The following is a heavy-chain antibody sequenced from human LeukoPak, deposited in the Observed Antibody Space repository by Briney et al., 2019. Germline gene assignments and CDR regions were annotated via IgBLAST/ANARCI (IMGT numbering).Heavy chain of an antibody. CDR1: GFTFSSYA. CDR2: ISGSGGST. Sequence: PGGSLRLSCAASGFTFSSYAMSWVRQAPGKGLEWVSAISGSGGSTNYADSVKGRFTISRDNSKNTLYLQMNSLRAEDTAVYYCAKAPTYGDYGGYWGQGTLVTVSS. V-gene: IGHV3-23*01. J-gene: IGHJ4*02. D-gene: IGHD4-17*01. CDR3: AKAPTYGDYGGY.